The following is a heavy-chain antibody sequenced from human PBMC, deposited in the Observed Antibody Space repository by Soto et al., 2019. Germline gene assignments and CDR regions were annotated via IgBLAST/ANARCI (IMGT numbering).Heavy chain of an antibody. CDR2: ISAYNGNT. CDR1: GYTFISFG. CDR3: ARDLDDYVWGSYPSPDAFDI. Sequence: QVQLVQSGAEVKKPGASVNVSCKASGYTFISFGISWVRQAPGQGLEWMGWISAYNGNTNYAQKLQGRVTMTTDTSTSTAYMELRSLRSDDTAVYYCARDLDDYVWGSYPSPDAFDIWGQGTMVTVSS. V-gene: IGHV1-18*01. D-gene: IGHD3-16*02. J-gene: IGHJ3*02.